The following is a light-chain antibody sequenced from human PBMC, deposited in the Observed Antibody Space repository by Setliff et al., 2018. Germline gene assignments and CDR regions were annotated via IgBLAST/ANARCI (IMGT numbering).Light chain of an antibody. Sequence: QSALTQPASVSGSPGQSITISCTGTSSDVGGYNYVSWYQQHPGKAPKFIIYDVSHRPSGGSNRFSCSKSGTSASLAISGLPSEDEADYYCAAWDDSLNGPGVFGGGTKLTVL. CDR3: AAWDDSLNGPGV. J-gene: IGLJ3*02. CDR1: SSDVGGYNY. V-gene: IGLV2-14*03. CDR2: DVS.